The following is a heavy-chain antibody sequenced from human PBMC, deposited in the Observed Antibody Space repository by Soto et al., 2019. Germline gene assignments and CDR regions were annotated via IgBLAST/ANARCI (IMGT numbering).Heavy chain of an antibody. V-gene: IGHV1-18*01. Sequence: QVQLVQSGAEVKKPGASVKVSCKASGYTFTSYGISWVRQAPGQGLEWMGWISAYNGNTNYAQKLQGRVTMTTDTSTSTAYMELKSLRSDDTAVYYCASFSIAATDPYGMDVWGQGTTVTVSS. D-gene: IGHD6-13*01. CDR2: ISAYNGNT. CDR3: ASFSIAATDPYGMDV. J-gene: IGHJ6*02. CDR1: GYTFTSYG.